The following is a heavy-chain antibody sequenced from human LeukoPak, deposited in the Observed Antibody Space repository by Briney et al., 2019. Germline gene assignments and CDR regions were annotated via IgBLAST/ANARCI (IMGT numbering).Heavy chain of an antibody. D-gene: IGHD3-22*01. J-gene: IGHJ5*02. CDR3: ARTHYLDTSDGGNWFDP. CDR1: GYTFSKYD. CDR2: MNPKTGNT. Sequence: ASVKVSCKASGYTFSKYDINWVRQAPGQGLEWLGWMNPKTGNTGYAQKFQGRVSMTRDTSLRTAYMELSSLRSEDTAVYYCARTHYLDTSDGGNWFDPWGQGTLVTVSS. V-gene: IGHV1-8*01.